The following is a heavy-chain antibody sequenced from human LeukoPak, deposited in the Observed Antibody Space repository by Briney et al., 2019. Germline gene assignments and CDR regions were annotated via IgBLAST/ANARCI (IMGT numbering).Heavy chain of an antibody. J-gene: IGHJ4*02. CDR1: GGTFISYA. CDR3: ARSCYDFWSGYYTY. Sequence: SVKVSCKASGGTFISYAISWVRQAPGQGLEWMGGIIPIFGTANYAQKFQGRVTITADESTSTACMELSSLRSEDTAVYYCARSCYDFWSGYYTYWGQGTLVTVSS. CDR2: IIPIFGTA. V-gene: IGHV1-69*13. D-gene: IGHD3-3*01.